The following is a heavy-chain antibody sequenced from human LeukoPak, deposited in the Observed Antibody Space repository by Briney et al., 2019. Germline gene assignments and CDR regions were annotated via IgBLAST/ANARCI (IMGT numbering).Heavy chain of an antibody. Sequence: GGSLRLSCAASGFTFSSYSMNWVRQAPGKGLEWVSSISSSSSYIYYADSVKGRFTISRDNSKNTLYLQMNSLRAEDTAVYYCAKEHRQQQDDYWGQGTLVTVSS. V-gene: IGHV3-21*01. CDR3: AKEHRQQQDDY. CDR2: ISSSSSYI. D-gene: IGHD6-13*01. CDR1: GFTFSSYS. J-gene: IGHJ4*02.